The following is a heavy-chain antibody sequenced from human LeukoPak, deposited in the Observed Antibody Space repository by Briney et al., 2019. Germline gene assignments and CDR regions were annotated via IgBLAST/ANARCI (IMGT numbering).Heavy chain of an antibody. Sequence: GSLRLSCVASAFMFSKYGMYWVRQAPGKGLEWVALISYDGYYKYYADSVKGRFTISRDNSKNTLYLQMNGMRDEDTAVYYCAKERGSTTHFDFWGQGTLVTVSS. CDR1: AFMFSKYG. CDR3: AKERGSTTHFDF. V-gene: IGHV3-30-3*01. D-gene: IGHD2-2*01. CDR2: ISYDGYYK. J-gene: IGHJ4*02.